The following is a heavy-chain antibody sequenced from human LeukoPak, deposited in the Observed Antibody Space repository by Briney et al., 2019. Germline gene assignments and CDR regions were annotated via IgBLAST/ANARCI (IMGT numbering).Heavy chain of an antibody. CDR3: AKMFDYYGSGSSGGGMDV. CDR2: ISSSSHHI. Sequence: GGSLRLSCAASGFAFSGHSMNWVRQAPGKGLEWVSSISSSSHHINYADSVKGRFTISRDNSKNTLYLQMNSLRAEDTAVYYCAKMFDYYGSGSSGGGMDVWGQGTTVTVSS. V-gene: IGHV3-21*04. CDR1: GFAFSGHS. J-gene: IGHJ6*02. D-gene: IGHD3-10*01.